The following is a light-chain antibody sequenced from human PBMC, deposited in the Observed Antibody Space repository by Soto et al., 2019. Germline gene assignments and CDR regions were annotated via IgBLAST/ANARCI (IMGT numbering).Light chain of an antibody. CDR1: QSFRGL. Sequence: EVVLTQSPVTLSLSPGERATLSCRASQSFRGLLAWYQQKPGQAPRLLIYDASNRATGIPARFSGSGSGTDFTLTISSLEPEDSAVYYCQQRHMWPITFGQGTRREIK. J-gene: IGKJ5*01. V-gene: IGKV3-11*01. CDR2: DAS. CDR3: QQRHMWPIT.